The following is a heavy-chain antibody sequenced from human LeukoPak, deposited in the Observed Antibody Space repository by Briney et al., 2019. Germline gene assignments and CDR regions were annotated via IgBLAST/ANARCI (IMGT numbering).Heavy chain of an antibody. CDR2: INYSGST. V-gene: IGHV4-39*01. CDR1: SGSLRSSSYY. D-gene: IGHD2-8*01. CDR3: ARLRLGAAANGVDYFYYMDV. J-gene: IGHJ6*03. Sequence: SETLSLTCTVSSGSLRSSSYYWGWIRQPPGKGLEWIGSINYSGSTYYNPSLKSRVTISVDTSKNQVSLKLTSVTAADTAVYYCARLRLGAAANGVDYFYYMDVWGKGTTVTVSS.